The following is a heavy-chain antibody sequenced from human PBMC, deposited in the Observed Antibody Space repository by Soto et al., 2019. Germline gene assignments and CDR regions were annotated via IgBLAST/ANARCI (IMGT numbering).Heavy chain of an antibody. CDR3: ARDRDYYDSSGYCDY. V-gene: IGHV3-48*03. CDR2: ISSSGSTI. D-gene: IGHD3-22*01. CDR1: GCTFSIYE. Sequence: GGSLRLSCGASGCTFSIYEMNWVRQAPGKGLEWVSYISSSGSTIYYADSVKGRFTISRDNAKNSLYLQMNSLRAEDTAVYYCARDRDYYDSSGYCDYWGEGTLVTVSS. J-gene: IGHJ4*02.